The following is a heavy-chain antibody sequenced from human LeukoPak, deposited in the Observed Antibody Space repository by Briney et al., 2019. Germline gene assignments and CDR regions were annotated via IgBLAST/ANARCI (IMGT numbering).Heavy chain of an antibody. V-gene: IGHV4-39*02. CDR3: ALFEVVVGSTQDF. CDR1: GGSISSSSYY. CDR2: IHHTGHI. J-gene: IGHJ4*02. D-gene: IGHD2-15*01. Sequence: PSETLSLTCTVSGGSISSSSYYWGWIRQPPGKGLEWIAEIHHTGHINYNPSFKSRVTVSEDRSKSHFSLKLTSVTAADTAVYYCALFEVVVGSTQDFWGQGTLVTVSS.